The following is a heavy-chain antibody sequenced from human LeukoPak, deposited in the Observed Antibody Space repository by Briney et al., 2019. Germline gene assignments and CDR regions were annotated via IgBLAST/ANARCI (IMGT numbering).Heavy chain of an antibody. CDR1: GYTFITYD. Sequence: GASVKVSCKASGYTFITYDINWVRQATGQGLEWMGWINPNSGATDYPQTFQGRVTMTTDASITTAYMELTRLRSDDTAVYYCARYPLLGYDSSGFDAFDMWGQGTMVTVSS. CDR3: ARYPLLGYDSSGFDAFDM. J-gene: IGHJ3*02. CDR2: INPNSGAT. V-gene: IGHV1-2*02. D-gene: IGHD3-22*01.